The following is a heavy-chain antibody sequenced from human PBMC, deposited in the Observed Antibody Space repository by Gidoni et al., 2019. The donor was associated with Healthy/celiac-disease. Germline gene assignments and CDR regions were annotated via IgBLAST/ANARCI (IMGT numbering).Heavy chain of an antibody. D-gene: IGHD3-3*01. Sequence: QVQLQESGPGLGKPSETLSPTCPVSGGSISSYYWSWIRQPPGKGLEWIGYIYYSGSTNYNPSLKSRVTISVDTSKNQFSLKLSSVTAADTAVYYCARSPYDFWSGYWFDYWGQGTLVTVSS. CDR3: ARSPYDFWSGYWFDY. V-gene: IGHV4-59*01. CDR1: GGSISSYY. J-gene: IGHJ4*02. CDR2: IYYSGST.